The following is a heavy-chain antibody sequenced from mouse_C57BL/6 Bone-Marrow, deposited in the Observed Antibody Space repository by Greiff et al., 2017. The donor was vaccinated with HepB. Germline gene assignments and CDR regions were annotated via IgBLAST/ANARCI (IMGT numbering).Heavy chain of an antibody. V-gene: IGHV5-4*03. Sequence: DVKLVESGGGLVKPGGSLKLSCAASGFTFSSYAMSWVRQTPEKRLEWVATISDGGSYTAYPDNVKGRFPISRDNAKNNLYLQMSHLKSEDTAMYYCARAPYGSSKAWFAYWGQGTLVTVSA. CDR3: ARAPYGSSKAWFAY. D-gene: IGHD1-1*01. CDR2: ISDGGSYT. J-gene: IGHJ3*01. CDR1: GFTFSSYA.